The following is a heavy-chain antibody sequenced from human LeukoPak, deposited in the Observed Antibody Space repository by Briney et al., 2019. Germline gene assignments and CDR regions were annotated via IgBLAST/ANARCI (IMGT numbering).Heavy chain of an antibody. CDR3: AKTSNYYDSSGYIYFDY. J-gene: IGHJ4*02. Sequence: PGGSLRLSCAASGFTFSSYDMHWVRQAPGKGLEWVAFIRYDGSNKYYADSVKGRFTISRDNSKSTLYLQMNSLRAEDTAVYYCAKTSNYYDSSGYIYFDYWGQGTLVTVSS. CDR2: IRYDGSNK. V-gene: IGHV3-30*02. D-gene: IGHD3-22*01. CDR1: GFTFSSYD.